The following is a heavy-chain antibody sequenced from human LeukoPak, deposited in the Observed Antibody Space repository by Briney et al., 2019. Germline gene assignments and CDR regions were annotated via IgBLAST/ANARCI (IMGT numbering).Heavy chain of an antibody. J-gene: IGHJ6*04. Sequence: EASVKVSCKASGYTFTSYGISWVRQAPGQGLEWMGWISAYNGNTNYAQKHQGGVTMITDTSTSTAYMELRSLRSDDTAVYYCARVRLGNSSPYYYGMDVWGKGTTVTVSS. CDR3: ARVRLGNSSPYYYGMDV. V-gene: IGHV1-18*04. D-gene: IGHD6-13*01. CDR2: ISAYNGNT. CDR1: GYTFTSYG.